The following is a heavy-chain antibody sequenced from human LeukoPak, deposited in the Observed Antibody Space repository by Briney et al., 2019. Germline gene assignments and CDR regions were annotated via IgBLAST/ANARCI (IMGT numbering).Heavy chain of an antibody. CDR3: TRVGYIDEGIDY. J-gene: IGHJ4*02. D-gene: IGHD5-24*01. V-gene: IGHV3-7*04. Sequence: GGSLRLSCTSSGFPFSSRWMHWVRQVPGKGLEWVANIKQDGSKKSYVDSVKGRFTISRDNAKNSLYLQMNSLRAEDTAIYYCTRVGYIDEGIDYWGQGTLVTVSS. CDR2: IKQDGSKK. CDR1: GFPFSSRW.